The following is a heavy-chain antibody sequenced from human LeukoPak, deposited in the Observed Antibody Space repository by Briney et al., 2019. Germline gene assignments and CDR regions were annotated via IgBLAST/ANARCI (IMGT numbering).Heavy chain of an antibody. CDR1: GYSISSGNY. CDR3: ARDGDFYYFDY. V-gene: IGHV4-38-2*02. CDR2: IYHSGST. Sequence: SETLSLTCTVSGYSISSGNYWGWIRQPPGKGPEWIGSIYHSGSTYYNPSLKSRASISVDTSKNQFSLRLSSVTAADTAVYYCARDGDFYYFDYWGQGTLVTVSS. J-gene: IGHJ4*02.